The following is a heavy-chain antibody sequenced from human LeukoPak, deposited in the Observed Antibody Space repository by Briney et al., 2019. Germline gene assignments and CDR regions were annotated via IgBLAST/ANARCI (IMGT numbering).Heavy chain of an antibody. CDR2: IYHSGST. V-gene: IGHV4-38-2*01. CDR1: GYSISSGYY. D-gene: IGHD1-26*01. CDR3: ARHRYSGTRGYFDY. Sequence: PSETLSLTCAVAGYSISSGYYWGWIWQPPGKGLEWIGSIYHSGSTYYNPSLKSRVTISVDTSKNQFSLKLSSVTAADTAMYYCARHRYSGTRGYFDYWGQGALVPVSS. J-gene: IGHJ4*02.